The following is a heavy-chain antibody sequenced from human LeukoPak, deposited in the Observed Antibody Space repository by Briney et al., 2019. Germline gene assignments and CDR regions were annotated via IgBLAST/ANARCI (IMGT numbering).Heavy chain of an antibody. CDR1: GFTFSTYA. Sequence: PGGSLSLSCAASGFTFSTYAMSWVRQAPGKGLEWVGRITSKTEGETTEYAAPVKGRFTISRDDSQNTLYLQMNSLNTEDTAVYYCATVPLGYCTSTTCYNYFDYWGQGALVTVSS. V-gene: IGHV3-15*01. CDR3: ATVPLGYCTSTTCYNYFDY. J-gene: IGHJ4*02. D-gene: IGHD2-2*02. CDR2: ITSKTEGETT.